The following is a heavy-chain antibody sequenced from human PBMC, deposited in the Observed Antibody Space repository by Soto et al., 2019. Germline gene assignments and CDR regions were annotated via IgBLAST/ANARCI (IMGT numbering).Heavy chain of an antibody. CDR3: ARDSNWNLCYRESYGMDV. CDR1: GYTFTSYY. D-gene: IGHD1-20*01. V-gene: IGHV1-46*01. J-gene: IGHJ6*02. Sequence: ASVKVSCKASGYTFTSYYMHWVRQAPGQGLEWMGIINPSGGSTSYAQKFQGRVTMTRDTSTSTVYMELSSLRSEDTAVYYCARDSNWNLCYRESYGMDVWGQGTTVTVSS. CDR2: INPSGGST.